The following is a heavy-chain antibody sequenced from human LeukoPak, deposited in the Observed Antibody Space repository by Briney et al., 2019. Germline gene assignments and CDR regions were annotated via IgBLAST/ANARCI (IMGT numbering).Heavy chain of an antibody. J-gene: IGHJ4*02. CDR3: ARGVIAAGGNDFDH. CDR1: GYTFSGYY. CDR2: INPNSGGT. D-gene: IGHD6-13*01. V-gene: IGHV1-2*02. Sequence: GASVKVSCKASGYTFSGYYMHWVRQAPGQGLEWMGWINPNSGGTNYVQKFQGRVTMTRDTSISTAYMDLSRLRSDDTAVYYCARGVIAAGGNDFDHWGQGTLVTVSS.